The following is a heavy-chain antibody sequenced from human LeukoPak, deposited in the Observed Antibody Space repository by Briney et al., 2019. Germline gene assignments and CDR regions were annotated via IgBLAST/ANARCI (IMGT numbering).Heavy chain of an antibody. Sequence: GGSLRLSCAATGFSFSSYSMNWVRLAPGKGLEWVSSISSSGRDMYYADSVRGRFIISRDNARNSLLLQMNSPRAEDTAVYFCARDPRVVVPAYFYYYYMDVWGKGTTVTVSS. CDR2: ISSSGRDM. D-gene: IGHD2-2*01. CDR1: GFSFSSYS. CDR3: ARDPRVVVPAYFYYYYMDV. J-gene: IGHJ6*03. V-gene: IGHV3-21*01.